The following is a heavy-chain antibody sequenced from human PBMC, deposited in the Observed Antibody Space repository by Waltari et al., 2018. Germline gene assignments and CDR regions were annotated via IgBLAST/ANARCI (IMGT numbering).Heavy chain of an antibody. CDR2: IYPGDSNT. CDR3: ARQNIHSYGYGYFDF. V-gene: IGHV5-51*01. J-gene: IGHJ4*02. CDR1: GYSFAKYW. Sequence: EVQLEQSGAEVKKPGESLKISCNGSGYSFAKYWIGWVRQMPGKGMEWMGVIYPGDSNTKYSLSFQGKVTISADTSISTAYRQWSSLKASDTAIYFCARQNIHSYGYGYFDFWGQGTLVTVSS. D-gene: IGHD5-18*01.